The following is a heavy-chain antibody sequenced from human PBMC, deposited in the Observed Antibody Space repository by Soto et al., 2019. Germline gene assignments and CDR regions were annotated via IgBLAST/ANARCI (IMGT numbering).Heavy chain of an antibody. D-gene: IGHD6-13*01. V-gene: IGHV4-61*01. Sequence: PSETLSLTCTVSGGSVSSGSFYWSWIRQPPGMGLEWIGFVYYIGRTNYNPSLKSRVAISVDTSKNQFSLKLSSVTAADTAVYYCAAGYSNSRFDPWGQGTLVTVSS. CDR3: AAGYSNSRFDP. J-gene: IGHJ5*02. CDR2: VYYIGRT. CDR1: GGSVSSGSFY.